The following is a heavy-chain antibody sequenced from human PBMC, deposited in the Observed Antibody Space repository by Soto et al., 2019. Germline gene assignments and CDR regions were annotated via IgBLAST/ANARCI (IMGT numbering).Heavy chain of an antibody. CDR3: ARSQRGRTAFTFDY. Sequence: SETLSLTCAVSGDSVSNDNYYWSWIRQPPGKGLEWIGYIYYSGTTNYNSYLKSRLSLSVDMSKNQFSLKLASATAADTAVYFCARSQRGRTAFTFDYWGQGALVTVSS. J-gene: IGHJ4*02. V-gene: IGHV4-61*01. CDR2: IYYSGTT. CDR1: GDSVSNDNYY. D-gene: IGHD3-16*01.